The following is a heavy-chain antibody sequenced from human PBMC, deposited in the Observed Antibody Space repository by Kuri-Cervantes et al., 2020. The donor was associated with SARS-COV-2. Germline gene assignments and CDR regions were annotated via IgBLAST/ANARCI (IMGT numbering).Heavy chain of an antibody. J-gene: IGHJ1*01. Sequence: ESLKISCAVYGGSFSGYYWSWIRQPPGKGLEWIGEINHSGSTNYNPSLKSRVAISVDTSKNQFSLKLSSVTAADTAVYYCARVSDSGSPRHPYFQHWGQGTLVTVSS. CDR3: ARVSDSGSPRHPYFQH. V-gene: IGHV4-34*01. CDR2: INHSGST. D-gene: IGHD1-26*01. CDR1: GGSFSGYY.